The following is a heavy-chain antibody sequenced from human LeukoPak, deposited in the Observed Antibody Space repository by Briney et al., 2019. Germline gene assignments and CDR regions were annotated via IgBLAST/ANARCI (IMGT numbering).Heavy chain of an antibody. J-gene: IGHJ4*02. D-gene: IGHD6-6*01. CDR3: ARDSRGSSSLYYFDY. CDR1: GYTFTSYY. CDR2: INPSGGST. V-gene: IGHV1-46*01. Sequence: ASVKVSCKASGYTFTSYYMHWVRQAPGQGLEWMGIINPSGGSTSYAQKFQGRVTMTRDTFTSTVYMELSSLRSEDTAVYYCARDSRGSSSLYYFDYWGQGTLVTVSS.